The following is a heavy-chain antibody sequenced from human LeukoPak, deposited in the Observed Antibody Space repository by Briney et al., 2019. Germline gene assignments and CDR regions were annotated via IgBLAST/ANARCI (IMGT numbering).Heavy chain of an antibody. Sequence: GGSLRLSCAASGFTFSSYEMNWVRQAPGKGLVWVSRINSGGSSTTYADSVKGRFTISRDNAKNTLYLQMNSLRAEDTAVYYCTREWYNYGFGDYWGQGTLVTVSS. CDR1: GFTFSSYE. J-gene: IGHJ4*02. D-gene: IGHD5-18*01. V-gene: IGHV3-74*01. CDR3: TREWYNYGFGDY. CDR2: INSGGSST.